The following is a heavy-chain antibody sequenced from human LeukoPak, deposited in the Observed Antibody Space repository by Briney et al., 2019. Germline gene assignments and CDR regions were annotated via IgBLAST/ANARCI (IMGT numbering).Heavy chain of an antibody. J-gene: IGHJ6*02. CDR1: GFSFSIYN. D-gene: IGHD3-16*01. CDR3: ARDLGDYHGMDV. Sequence: GGSLRLSCAASGFSFSIYNMNWVRQAPGEGPEWVSYISGSGDSKYYADSVQGRFTISRDNAKNSLLLQMNSLRDEDTAVYYCARDLGDYHGMDVWGQGTTVTVSS. V-gene: IGHV3-48*02. CDR2: ISGSGDSK.